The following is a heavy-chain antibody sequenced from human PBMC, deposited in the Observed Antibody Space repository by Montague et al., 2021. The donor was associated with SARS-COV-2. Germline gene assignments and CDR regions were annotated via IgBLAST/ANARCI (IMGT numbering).Heavy chain of an antibody. CDR1: GGSIRSGDSH. V-gene: IGHV4-30-4*01. J-gene: IGHJ4*02. D-gene: IGHD3-22*01. CDR2: IYYSGNT. CDR3: ARYSMIVAVTSYFDS. Sequence: TLSLTCTVSGGSIRSGDSHWSWIRQPPGKGLEWIGYIYYSGNTYYNPSLKSRVTISIDTSKNQFSLKLTSLTAADTAVYYCARYSMIVAVTSYFDSWGQGTLVTVSS.